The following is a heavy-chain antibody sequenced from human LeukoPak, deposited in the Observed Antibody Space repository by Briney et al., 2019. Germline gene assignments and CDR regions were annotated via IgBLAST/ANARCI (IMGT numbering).Heavy chain of an antibody. CDR2: ISGSGGST. D-gene: IGHD2-2*01. Sequence: PGGSLRLSCAASGFTFSNYAMSWVRQAPGKGLEWGSAISGSGGSTYYADSVKGRFTISRENSKNTMYLQMNSLRAEDTAVYYCAKDKAGVVPAATHFDFWGQGTLVTVSS. CDR1: GFTFSNYA. CDR3: AKDKAGVVPAATHFDF. J-gene: IGHJ4*02. V-gene: IGHV3-23*01.